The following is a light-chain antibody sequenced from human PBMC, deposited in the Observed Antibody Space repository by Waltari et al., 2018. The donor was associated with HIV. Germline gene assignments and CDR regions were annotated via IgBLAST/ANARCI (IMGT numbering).Light chain of an antibody. V-gene: IGLV2-11*01. Sequence: QSALTQPRSVSGSPGQSVTISCTGTSSDVGAYNTVSWYQQRPDKAPRLIISHVTERPSGVPDRFSGSKSGNTASLTISGLQAEDEAEYHCCSYTASDTWVFGGGTQLTVL. CDR2: HVT. J-gene: IGLJ3*02. CDR1: SSDVGAYNT. CDR3: CSYTASDTWV.